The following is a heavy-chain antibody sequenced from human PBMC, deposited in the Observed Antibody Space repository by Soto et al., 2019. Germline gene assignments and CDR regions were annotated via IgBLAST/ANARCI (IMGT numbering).Heavy chain of an antibody. CDR1: GYTFSNFA. Sequence: ASVKVSCKASGYTFSNFAMHWVRQAPGQRLEWMGWINPGNGNTKYSQTFQGRVTITRDTSASTAYMELSSLRSEDTAVYYCARAVARGVKTIYYYYGMDVWGQGTTVTVSS. D-gene: IGHD3-10*01. V-gene: IGHV1-3*01. J-gene: IGHJ6*02. CDR3: ARAVARGVKTIYYYYGMDV. CDR2: INPGNGNT.